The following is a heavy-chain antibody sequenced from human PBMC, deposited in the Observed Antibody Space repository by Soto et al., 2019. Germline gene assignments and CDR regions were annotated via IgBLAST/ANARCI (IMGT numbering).Heavy chain of an antibody. CDR1: GDSVRSGSDY. CDR2: IHHSGTT. D-gene: IGHD2-2*01. V-gene: IGHV4-61*01. CDR3: ARGGGYCGTTGCYTYFFDS. Sequence: PLETLSLTCTVSGDSVRSGSDYWSWIRQPPGKGLEWIAYIHHSGTTNYNPSLKSRVTISVDTSKNQFSLKLTSVTAADTAMFYCARGGGYCGTTGCYTYFFDSWGQGALVTVSS. J-gene: IGHJ4*02.